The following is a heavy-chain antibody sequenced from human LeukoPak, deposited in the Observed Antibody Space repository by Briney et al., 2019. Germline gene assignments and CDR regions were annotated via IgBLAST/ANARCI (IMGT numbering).Heavy chain of an antibody. J-gene: IGHJ6*02. Sequence: ASVKVSCKASGYTFTSYDINWVRQATGQGLEWMGWMNPNSGNTGYAQKFQGRVTMTRNTSISTAYMELSSLRSEDTAVYYCARGHSGIWSGYSLPYYYYGMDVWGQGTTVTVSS. V-gene: IGHV1-8*01. D-gene: IGHD3-3*01. CDR3: ARGHSGIWSGYSLPYYYYGMDV. CDR1: GYTFTSYD. CDR2: MNPNSGNT.